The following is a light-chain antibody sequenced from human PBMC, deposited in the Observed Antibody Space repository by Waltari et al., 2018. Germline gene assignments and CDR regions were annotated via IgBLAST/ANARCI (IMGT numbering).Light chain of an antibody. CDR1: SSDVGNYNL. V-gene: IGLV2-23*02. Sequence: QSALTQPASVSGSPGQSITISCTGTSSDVGNYNLVSWYQQHPGKAPKFMIDEVTKRPSGVSDRFSGSKSGNTASLTISGLQAEDEADYYGCSYAGDTTWVFGGGTKLTVL. J-gene: IGLJ3*02. CDR3: CSYAGDTTWV. CDR2: EVT.